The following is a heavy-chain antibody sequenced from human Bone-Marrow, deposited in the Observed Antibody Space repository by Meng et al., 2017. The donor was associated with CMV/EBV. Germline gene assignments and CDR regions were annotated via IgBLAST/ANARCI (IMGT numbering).Heavy chain of an antibody. V-gene: IGHV1-8*01. D-gene: IGHD2-15*01. Sequence: ASVKVSRKASRYTFTSYDINWVRQATGQGLEGMGWMNPNSGNTGYAQKFQDRVTMTRNTSISTAYMELGSLRSEETAVYYCARGRDIVVVVAATHPFDYWGQGTLVTVSS. CDR3: ARGRDIVVVVAATHPFDY. J-gene: IGHJ4*02. CDR1: RYTFTSYD. CDR2: MNPNSGNT.